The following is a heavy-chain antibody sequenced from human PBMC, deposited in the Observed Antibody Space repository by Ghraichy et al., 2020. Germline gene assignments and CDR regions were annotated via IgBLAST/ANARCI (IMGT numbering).Heavy chain of an antibody. D-gene: IGHD2-15*01. CDR2: IIPIFGTA. CDR3: ARDQGYCSGGSCYDGMDV. V-gene: IGHV1-69*13. J-gene: IGHJ6*02. Sequence: SVKVSCKASGGTFSSYAISWVRQAPGQGLEWMGGIIPIFGTANYAQKFQGRVTITADESTSTAYMELSSLRSEDTAVYYCARDQGYCSGGSCYDGMDVWGQGTTVTVSS. CDR1: GGTFSSYA.